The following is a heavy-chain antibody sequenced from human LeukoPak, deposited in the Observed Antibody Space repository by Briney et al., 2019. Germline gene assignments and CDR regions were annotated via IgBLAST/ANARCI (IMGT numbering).Heavy chain of an antibody. CDR1: GFTFNAHG. V-gene: IGHV3-23*01. Sequence: PGGSLRLSCVASGFTFNAHGLSWVRQAPGKGLEWVAAMSGSGRSAYYANSVKGRFTASRDDSKKTFYLHMTSLRVEDTALYYCAKEGGDVLRPHGYFEDWGQGTLVTVSS. J-gene: IGHJ4*03. CDR2: MSGSGRSA. D-gene: IGHD3-10*02. CDR3: AKEGGDVLRPHGYFED.